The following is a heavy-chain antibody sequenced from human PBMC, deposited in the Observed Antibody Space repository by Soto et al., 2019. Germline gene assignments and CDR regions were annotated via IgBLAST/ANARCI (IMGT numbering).Heavy chain of an antibody. Sequence: PSETLSLTCTVSGGSISSYYWSWIRQPPGEGLEWIGYIYYSDTGSAYYDPSLKSRVTISIDTSKYQFSLRLSSVTAADTAVYYCARHLSPYDILTGSFDPWGQGALVTVSS. CDR3: ARHLSPYDILTGSFDP. V-gene: IGHV4-59*08. CDR2: IYYSDTGSA. D-gene: IGHD3-9*01. CDR1: GGSISSYY. J-gene: IGHJ5*02.